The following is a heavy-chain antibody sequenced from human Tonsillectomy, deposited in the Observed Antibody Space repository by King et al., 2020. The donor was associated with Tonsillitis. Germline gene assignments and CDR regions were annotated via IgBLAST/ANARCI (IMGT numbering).Heavy chain of an antibody. V-gene: IGHV1-46*01. CDR1: GYTFTSYY. CDR3: ARVRPCSRASFYGGSGFDP. D-gene: IGHD2-2*01. Sequence: QLVQSGAEVKKPGASVKVSCKASGYTFTSYYMHWVRQAPGQGLEWMGMINPSGGTTSYAQKFQGRVTMTRDTSTNTVYMELSSLRSEDTAVYYCARVRPCSRASFYGGSGFDPWGQGTLVTVCS. J-gene: IGHJ5*02. CDR2: INPSGGTT.